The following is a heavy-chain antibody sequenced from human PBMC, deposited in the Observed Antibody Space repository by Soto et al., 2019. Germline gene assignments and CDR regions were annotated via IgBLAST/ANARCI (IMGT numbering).Heavy chain of an antibody. CDR2: INPSGGST. J-gene: IGHJ6*04. Sequence: ASVKVSCKSSGYTFTSYYMHWVRQAPGQGLEWMGIINPSGGSTSYAQKFQGRVTMTRDTSTSTVYMELSSLRSEDTAVYYCARDLGRYPMDVSGKGTTVTVSS. D-gene: IGHD3-16*02. CDR3: ARDLGRYPMDV. V-gene: IGHV1-46*03. CDR1: GYTFTSYY.